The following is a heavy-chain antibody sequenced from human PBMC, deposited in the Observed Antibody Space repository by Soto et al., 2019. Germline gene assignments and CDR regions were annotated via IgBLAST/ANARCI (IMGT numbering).Heavy chain of an antibody. CDR3: SKGGRGEWLQSHYFDY. Sequence: GGSLRLSCAASGFTFSSYAMSWVRQAPGKGLEWVSAISGSGGSTYYADSVKGRFTISRDNSKNTLYLQMNSLRAEDAEVYYGSKGGRGEWLQSHYFDYWGQGTLVTVSS. CDR1: GFTFSSYA. D-gene: IGHD5-12*01. J-gene: IGHJ4*02. CDR2: ISGSGGST. V-gene: IGHV3-23*01.